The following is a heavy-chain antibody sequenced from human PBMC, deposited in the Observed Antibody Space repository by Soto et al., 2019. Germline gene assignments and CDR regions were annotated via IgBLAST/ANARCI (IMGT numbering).Heavy chain of an antibody. CDR3: ARDFSPYCSGGSCPFDY. CDR2: INAGNGNT. CDR1: GYTFTSYA. D-gene: IGHD2-15*01. Sequence: QVQLVQSGAEVKKPGASVKVSCKASGYTFTSYAMYWVRQAPGQRLEWMGWINAGNGNTKYSQKFQGRVTITRDTSASTAYMELSSMRSADTAVYYCARDFSPYCSGGSCPFDYWGQGTLVTVSS. V-gene: IGHV1-3*01. J-gene: IGHJ4*02.